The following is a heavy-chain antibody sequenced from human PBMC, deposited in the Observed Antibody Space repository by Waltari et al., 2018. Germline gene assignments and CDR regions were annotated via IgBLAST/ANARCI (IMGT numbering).Heavy chain of an antibody. Sequence: LTCAISGDSVSSNSAAWNWIRQSPSRGLEWLGRTYYRSKWYNEYAVSVKSRITINPDTSKNQFSLQLNSVTPEDTAVYYCARDPSIAAARNYGMDVWGQGTTVTVSS. CDR3: ARDPSIAAARNYGMDV. D-gene: IGHD6-13*01. CDR1: GDSVSSNSAA. J-gene: IGHJ6*02. CDR2: TYYRSKWYN. V-gene: IGHV6-1*01.